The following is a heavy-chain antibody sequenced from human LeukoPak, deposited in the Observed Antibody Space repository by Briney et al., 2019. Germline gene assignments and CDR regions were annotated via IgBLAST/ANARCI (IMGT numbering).Heavy chain of an antibody. CDR1: GYTFTGYY. V-gene: IGHV1-8*03. CDR2: MNPNSGNT. J-gene: IGHJ3*02. CDR3: ARDINWNDPNDAFDI. D-gene: IGHD1-1*01. Sequence: ASVKVSCKASGYTFTGYYMHWVRQAPGQGLEWMGWMNPNSGNTGYAQKFQGRVTITRNTSISTAYMELSSLRSEDTAVYYCARDINWNDPNDAFDIWGQGTMVTVSS.